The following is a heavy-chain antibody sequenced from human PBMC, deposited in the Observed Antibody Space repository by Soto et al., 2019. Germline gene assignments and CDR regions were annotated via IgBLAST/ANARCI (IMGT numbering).Heavy chain of an antibody. V-gene: IGHV1-18*01. Sequence: QVQLVQSGGEVKKPGASVKVSCKTSGYTFTSYGITCVRQAPGQGPEWVGWITVYSGNTKYAQKFQGRVTVTTDTSTSTVNMELSSLTSDDTAVYYCARVGADGDFDYLGQGTLVTVSS. CDR1: GYTFTSYG. D-gene: IGHD1-26*01. CDR3: ARVGADGDFDY. CDR2: ITVYSGNT. J-gene: IGHJ4*02.